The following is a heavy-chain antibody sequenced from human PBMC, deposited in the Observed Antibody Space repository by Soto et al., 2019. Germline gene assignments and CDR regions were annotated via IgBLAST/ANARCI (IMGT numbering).Heavy chain of an antibody. Sequence: ASVKVSCKASGYTFTSYAMHWVRQAPGQRLEWMGWINAGNGNTKYSQKFQGRVTITRDTSASTAYMELSSLRSEDTAVYYCARAPSQQWPNSPYDYWGQGTLVTVSS. D-gene: IGHD6-19*01. J-gene: IGHJ4*02. CDR1: GYTFTSYA. CDR3: ARAPSQQWPNSPYDY. CDR2: INAGNGNT. V-gene: IGHV1-3*01.